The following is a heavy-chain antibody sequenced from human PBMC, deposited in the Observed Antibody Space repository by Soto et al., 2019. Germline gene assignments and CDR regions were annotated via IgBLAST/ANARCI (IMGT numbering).Heavy chain of an antibody. V-gene: IGHV3-23*01. CDR2: ISGSGGST. J-gene: IGHJ5*02. Sequence: PGGSLRLSCAASGFTFSSYAMSWVRQAPGKGLEWASAISGSGGSTYYADSVKGRFTISRDNSKNTLYLQMNSLRAEDTAVYYCANPRSSYSSIAAPRGIWFDPWGQGTLVTVSS. CDR3: ANPRSSYSSIAAPRGIWFDP. CDR1: GFTFSSYA. D-gene: IGHD6-6*01.